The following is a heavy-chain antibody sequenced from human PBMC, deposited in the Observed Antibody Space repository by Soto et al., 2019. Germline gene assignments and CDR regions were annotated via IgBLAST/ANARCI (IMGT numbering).Heavy chain of an antibody. CDR1: GYTFTSYG. CDR2: ISAYNGNT. V-gene: IGHV1-18*01. J-gene: IGHJ3*02. Sequence: GASVKVSCKASGYTFTSYGISWVRQAPGQGLEWIGWISAYNGNTNYAQKLQGRVTMTTDTSTSTAYMELRSLRSDDTAVCYCARGSIVVVTDNAFDIWGQGTMVTVSS. D-gene: IGHD2-21*02. CDR3: ARGSIVVVTDNAFDI.